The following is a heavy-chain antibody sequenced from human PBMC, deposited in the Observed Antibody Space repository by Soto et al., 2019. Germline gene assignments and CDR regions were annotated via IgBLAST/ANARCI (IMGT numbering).Heavy chain of an antibody. J-gene: IGHJ4*03. CDR3: ARDTGLAPTVWGY. CDR2: VYHSGST. Sequence: QVQLQESGPGLVKPSQTLSLTCSVSGDSIRGGGHYWNWIRQFPGKGLEWIGYVYHSGSTHYNPSLRVRLTISIDTSKNQFSLRLSSVTAADTALYYCARDTGLAPTVWGYWGHGTQVTVSS. D-gene: IGHD7-27*01. V-gene: IGHV4-31*03. CDR1: GDSIRGGGHY.